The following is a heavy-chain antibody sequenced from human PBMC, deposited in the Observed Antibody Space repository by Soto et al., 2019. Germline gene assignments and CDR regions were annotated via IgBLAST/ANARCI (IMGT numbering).Heavy chain of an antibody. CDR3: ARQIYDSDTGPNFQYYFDS. CDR2: IYPDDSET. Sequence: PGESLKISCRGSGYSFTSYWIGWVRQMPGRGLEWMGIIYPDDSETRYSPSFRGHVTISATKSITTVFLQWSSLRASDTAMYYCARQIYDSDTGPNFQYYFDSWGQGTPVTVSS. V-gene: IGHV5-51*01. CDR1: GYSFTSYW. J-gene: IGHJ4*02. D-gene: IGHD3-22*01.